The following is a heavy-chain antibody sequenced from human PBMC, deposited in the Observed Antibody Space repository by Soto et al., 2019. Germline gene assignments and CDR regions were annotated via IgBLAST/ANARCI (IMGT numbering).Heavy chain of an antibody. CDR3: ARRGYSYGKESYYYYYGMDV. D-gene: IGHD5-18*01. CDR2: IYPGDSDT. V-gene: IGHV5-51*01. J-gene: IGHJ6*02. Sequence: RYSWKKSCRGSGSSFTTHWICLVRQKTRKGPEWMGIIYPGDSDTRYSPSFQGQVTISADKSISTAYLQWSSLKASDTAMHYCARRGYSYGKESYYYYYGMDVWGQGTTVTVSS. CDR1: GSSFTTHW.